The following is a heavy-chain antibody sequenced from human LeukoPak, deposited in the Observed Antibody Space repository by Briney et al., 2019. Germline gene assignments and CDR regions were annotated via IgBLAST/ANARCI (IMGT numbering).Heavy chain of an antibody. J-gene: IGHJ4*02. CDR2: IYYSGST. CDR3: ARDMHGGFDY. Sequence: SETLSLTCTVSGGSISSSSYYWGWIRQPPGKGLEWIGSIYYSGSTYYNPSLKSRVTISVDTSKNQFSLKLSSVTAADTAVYYCARDMHGGFDYWGQGTLVTVSS. CDR1: GGSISSSSYY. D-gene: IGHD4-23*01. V-gene: IGHV4-39*07.